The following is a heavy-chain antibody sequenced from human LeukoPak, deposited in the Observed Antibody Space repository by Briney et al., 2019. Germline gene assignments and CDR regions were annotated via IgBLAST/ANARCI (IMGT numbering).Heavy chain of an antibody. CDR2: IGGSGGNI. J-gene: IGHJ4*02. CDR1: GLRFSSYA. CDR3: ARARIAALDY. V-gene: IGHV3-23*01. Sequence: GGSLRLSCTASGLRFSSYAMSWVRQAPGKGLECVSTIGGSGGNIFLADSVKGRFTISRDNSGDTLYLQMNSLRAEDTAVYYCARARIAALDYWGQGTLVTVSS. D-gene: IGHD6-6*01.